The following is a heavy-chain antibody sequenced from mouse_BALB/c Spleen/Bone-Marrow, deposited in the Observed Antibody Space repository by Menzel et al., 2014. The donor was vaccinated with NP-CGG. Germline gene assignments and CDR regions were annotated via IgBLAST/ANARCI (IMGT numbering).Heavy chain of an antibody. CDR1: GFNIKDIY. CDR2: IDPANGYT. J-gene: IGHJ2*01. CDR3: ASSGTGGYFGC. Sequence: VQLKESGAELVKPGASVRLSCTASGFNIKDIYIHWMKQRPEQGLEWIGRIDPANGYTKFDPKFQDKATITADTSSNTANLQLGSLTSEDTAVYYCASSGTGGYFGCWGQGTTLTVSS. D-gene: IGHD3-3*01. V-gene: IGHV14-3*02.